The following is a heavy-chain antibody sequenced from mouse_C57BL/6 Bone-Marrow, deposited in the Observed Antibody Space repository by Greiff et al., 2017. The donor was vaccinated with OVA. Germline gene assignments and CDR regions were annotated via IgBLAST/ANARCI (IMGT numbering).Heavy chain of an antibody. J-gene: IGHJ4*01. CDR2: ISYDGSN. V-gene: IGHV3-6*01. D-gene: IGHD2-3*01. CDR1: GYSITSGYY. CDR3: ARGGLLYYAMDY. Sequence: EVKLQESGPGLVKPSQSLSLTCSVTGYSITSGYYWNWIRQFPGNKLEWMGYISYDGSNNYNPSLKNRISITRDTSKNQFFLKLNSVTTEDTATYYCARGGLLYYAMDYWGQGTSVTVSS.